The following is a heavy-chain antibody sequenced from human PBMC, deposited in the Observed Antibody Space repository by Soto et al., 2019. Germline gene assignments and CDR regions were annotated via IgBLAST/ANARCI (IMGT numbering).Heavy chain of an antibody. Sequence: SETLSLTCTVSGGSISSGDYYWSWIRQHPGKGLEWIGTIYFSGTTYYNPSLKSRVTISVDTSKSQFSLKLSSVTAADTAVYYCARRDRSGFSYWLDTWGQGTLVTVS. CDR1: GGSISSGDYY. CDR2: IYFSGTT. CDR3: ARRDRSGFSYWLDT. D-gene: IGHD3-22*01. J-gene: IGHJ5*02. V-gene: IGHV4-31*03.